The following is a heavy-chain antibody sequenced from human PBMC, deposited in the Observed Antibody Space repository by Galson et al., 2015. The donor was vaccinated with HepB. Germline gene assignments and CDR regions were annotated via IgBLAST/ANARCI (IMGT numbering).Heavy chain of an antibody. J-gene: IGHJ4*02. CDR2: INPNSGGT. D-gene: IGHD1-14*01. Sequence: SVKVSCKASGYTFTGYYMHWVRQAPGQGLEWMGWINPNSGGTNYAQKFQGRVTMTRDTSISTAYMELSRLRSDDTAVYYCARLRPTGPQAPDWGQGTLVAVSS. CDR3: ARLRPTGPQAPD. CDR1: GYTFTGYY. V-gene: IGHV1-2*02.